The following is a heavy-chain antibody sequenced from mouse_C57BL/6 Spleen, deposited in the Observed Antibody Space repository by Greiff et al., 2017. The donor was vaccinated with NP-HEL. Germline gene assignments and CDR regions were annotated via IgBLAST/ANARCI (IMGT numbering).Heavy chain of an antibody. D-gene: IGHD2-3*01. J-gene: IGHJ4*01. CDR3: SRSNDGYYECYAMDY. CDR1: GYSFTDYN. Sequence: VQLQQSGPELVKPGASVKISCKASGYSFTDYNMNWVKQSNGKSLEWIGVINPNYGTTSYNQKFKGKATLTVDQSSSTAYMQLNSLTSEDYAVYYCSRSNDGYYECYAMDYWGQGTSVTVSS. V-gene: IGHV1-39*01. CDR2: INPNYGTT.